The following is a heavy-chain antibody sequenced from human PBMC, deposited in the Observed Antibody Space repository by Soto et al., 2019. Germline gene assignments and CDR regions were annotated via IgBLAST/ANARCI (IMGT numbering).Heavy chain of an antibody. CDR2: IYSGST. Sequence: GGSLRLSCAASGFTVSSNYMSWVRQAPGKGLEWVSVIYSGSTEYADSVKGRFTISRDNSKNTVYLQMNSLRAEDTAVYYCARVSGSTRRFDPWGQGTLVTVSS. CDR3: ARVSGSTRRFDP. V-gene: IGHV3-53*01. CDR1: GFTVSSNY. J-gene: IGHJ5*02.